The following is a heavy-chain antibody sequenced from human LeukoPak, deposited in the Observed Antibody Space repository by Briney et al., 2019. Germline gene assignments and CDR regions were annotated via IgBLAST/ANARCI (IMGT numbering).Heavy chain of an antibody. D-gene: IGHD3-16*02. V-gene: IGHV4-59*01. CDR3: ARGADYDYVWGSYRRYPYYYYYGMDV. Sequence: PSETLSLTCTVSGGSISSYYWSWIRQPPGKGLEWIGYIYYSGSTNYNPSLKSRVTISVDTSKNQFSLKLSSVTAADTAVYYCARGADYDYVWGSYRRYPYYYYYGMDVWGQGTTVTVSS. CDR2: IYYSGST. J-gene: IGHJ6*02. CDR1: GGSISSYY.